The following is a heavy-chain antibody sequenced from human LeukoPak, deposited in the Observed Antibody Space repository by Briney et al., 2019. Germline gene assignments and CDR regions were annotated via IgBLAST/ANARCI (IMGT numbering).Heavy chain of an antibody. CDR2: INHSGST. V-gene: IGHV4-34*01. CDR1: GGSFSGYY. Sequence: KSSETLSLTCAVYGGSFSGYYWSWIRQPPGKGLEWIGEINHSGSTNYNPSLKSRVTISVDTSKNQFSLKLSSVTAADTAVYYCARCGMVVRGVIIPFDYWGQGTLVTVSS. J-gene: IGHJ4*02. D-gene: IGHD3-10*01. CDR3: ARCGMVVRGVIIPFDY.